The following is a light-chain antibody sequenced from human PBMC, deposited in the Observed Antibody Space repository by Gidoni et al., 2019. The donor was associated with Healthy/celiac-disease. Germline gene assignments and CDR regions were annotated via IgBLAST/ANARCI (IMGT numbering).Light chain of an antibody. CDR3: QQYNSYPWT. CDR1: QSISSW. Sequence: DIKMPQSPSTLSASVGDRVTITCRASQSISSWLAWYQQKPGKAPKLLIYKASSLESGVPSRFSGSGSGTEFTLTISSLQPDDFATYYCQQYNSYPWTFGQGTKVEIK. CDR2: KAS. V-gene: IGKV1-5*03. J-gene: IGKJ1*01.